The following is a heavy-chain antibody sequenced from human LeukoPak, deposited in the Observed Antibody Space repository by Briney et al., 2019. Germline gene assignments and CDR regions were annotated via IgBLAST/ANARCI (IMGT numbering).Heavy chain of an antibody. J-gene: IGHJ6*03. D-gene: IGHD5-12*01. Sequence: GASVKVSCKASGYTFTSYGISWVRQAPGQGLEWMGWISAYNGYRKYAQKIQGRVTMTTDTSTSTAYMELRSLKSDDTAVFYCARAIVATSGYYFYYMDVWGKGTTVTVSS. CDR2: ISAYNGYR. CDR3: ARAIVATSGYYFYYMDV. CDR1: GYTFTSYG. V-gene: IGHV1-18*01.